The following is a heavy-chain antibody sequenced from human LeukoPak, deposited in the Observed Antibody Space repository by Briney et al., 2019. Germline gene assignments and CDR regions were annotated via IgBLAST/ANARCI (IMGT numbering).Heavy chain of an antibody. D-gene: IGHD6-13*01. J-gene: IGHJ4*02. V-gene: IGHV3-30*18. CDR3: AKDTGLAAAGTLDY. Sequence: GGSLRLSCAASGFTFSNYGMHWVRQAPGKGLEWVAVLSSDGNNKYSADSVKGRFTISRDNSKNTLYLQMNSLRAEDTAVYYCAKDTGLAAAGTLDYWGQGTLVTVSS. CDR2: LSSDGNNK. CDR1: GFTFSNYG.